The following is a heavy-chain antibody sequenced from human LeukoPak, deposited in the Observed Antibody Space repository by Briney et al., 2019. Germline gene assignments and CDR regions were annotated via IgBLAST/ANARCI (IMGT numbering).Heavy chain of an antibody. CDR1: GFTFSSYG. CDR2: ISSSGSPI. D-gene: IGHD2-2*01. Sequence: GGSLRLSCAASGFTFSSYGMSWVRQAPGKGLEWVSYISSSGSPIYYADSVKGRFTISRDNAKNSMYLQMSSLRAEDTAVYYCAGGLVPVPTGTFDIWGQGTMVTVSS. V-gene: IGHV3-48*01. J-gene: IGHJ3*02. CDR3: AGGLVPVPTGTFDI.